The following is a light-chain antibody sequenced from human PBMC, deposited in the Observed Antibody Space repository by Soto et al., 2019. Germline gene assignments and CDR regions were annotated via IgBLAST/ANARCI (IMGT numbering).Light chain of an antibody. CDR1: SRDSGRYNY. J-gene: IGLJ1*01. CDR3: SSYATSTTLD. CDR2: ELS. V-gene: IGLV2-14*01. Sequence: QSVLAHPASVSGAPGQSITISCTGTSRDSGRYNYVAWYQQPPGKAPKALIFELSNRPSGFSSRYSGSKSGNTASLNISGLQAEAEADYYSSSYATSTTLDFGTGTKVTVL.